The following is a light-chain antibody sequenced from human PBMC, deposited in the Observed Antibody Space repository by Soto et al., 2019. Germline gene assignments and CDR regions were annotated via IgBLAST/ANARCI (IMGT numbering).Light chain of an antibody. CDR2: EVS. Sequence: QSALTQPASVSGSPGQSITISCTGTSSDVGAYTYVSWFQQHPGKAPKLMIYEVSNRPSGVSNRFSGSKSGSTASLTISGLQAEDEADYYCSSYTSSSTWVFGGGTKVTVL. CDR1: SSDVGAYTY. J-gene: IGLJ3*02. V-gene: IGLV2-14*01. CDR3: SSYTSSSTWV.